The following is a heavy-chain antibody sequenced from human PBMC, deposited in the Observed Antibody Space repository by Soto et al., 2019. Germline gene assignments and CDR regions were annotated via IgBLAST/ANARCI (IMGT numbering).Heavy chain of an antibody. CDR3: AREKHSSSFGGMDV. Sequence: PSETLSLTCTVSGGSVSSGSYYWSWIRQPPGKGLEWIGYIYYSGSTNYNPSLKGRVTISVDTSKNQFSLKLSSVTAADTAVYYCAREKHSSSFGGMDVWGQGTTVTVSS. J-gene: IGHJ6*02. CDR1: GGSVSSGSYY. CDR2: IYYSGST. D-gene: IGHD6-6*01. V-gene: IGHV4-61*01.